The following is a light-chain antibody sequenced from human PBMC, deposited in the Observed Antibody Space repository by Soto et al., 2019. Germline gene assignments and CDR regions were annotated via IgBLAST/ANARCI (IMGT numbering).Light chain of an antibody. V-gene: IGLV1-44*01. J-gene: IGLJ1*01. CDR1: SSNIGSNV. CDR3: AAWDASLNGYV. CDR2: SND. Sequence: QSVLTQPPSASGTPGQRVTISCSGSSSNIGSNVVSWYQQLPGTAPKLLIYSNDQRPSGVPDRFSGSKSGTSASLAISGLRPEDEADYYCAAWDASLNGYVFGTGTKVTVL.